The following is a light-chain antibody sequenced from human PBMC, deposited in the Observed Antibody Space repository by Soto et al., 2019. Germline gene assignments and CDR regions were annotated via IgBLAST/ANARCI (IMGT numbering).Light chain of an antibody. CDR3: QFYGSSPRT. J-gene: IGKJ1*01. V-gene: IGKV3-20*01. CDR2: DAS. CDR1: QSVSSY. Sequence: EIVLTQSPATLSLSPGERATLSCRASQSVSSYLAWYQQKPGQAPRLLIYDASNRATGIPDRFSGSGSGTDFTLTVSRLEPEDFAVYYCQFYGSSPRTFGQGTKVDIK.